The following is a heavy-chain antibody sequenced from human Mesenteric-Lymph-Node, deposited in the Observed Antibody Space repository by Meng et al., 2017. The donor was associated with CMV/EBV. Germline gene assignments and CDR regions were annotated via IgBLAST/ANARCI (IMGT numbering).Heavy chain of an antibody. CDR1: GGSISSYY. D-gene: IGHD6-13*01. CDR3: AGDRLAAATFDY. V-gene: IGHV4-59*01. J-gene: IGHJ4*02. Sequence: SETLSLTCTVSGGSISSYYWSWIRQPPGKGLEWIGYIYYSGSTNYNPSLKSRVTISVDTSKNQFSLKLSSVTAADTAVYYCAGDRLAAATFDYWGQGTLVTVSS. CDR2: IYYSGST.